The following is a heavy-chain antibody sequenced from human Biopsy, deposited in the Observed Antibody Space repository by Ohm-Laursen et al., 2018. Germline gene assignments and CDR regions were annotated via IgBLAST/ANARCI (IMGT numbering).Heavy chain of an antibody. Sequence: SSVKVSCKASGGPSSNYAFSWVRQAPGQGLEWVGRIVPILGHLNYAQRFQGRVSITADKSTTYVYMELSRLTPGDTAVYYCAADADGYYTEFDYWGPGTLVTVSS. J-gene: IGHJ4*02. V-gene: IGHV1-69*04. CDR3: AADADGYYTEFDY. CDR1: GGPSSNYA. CDR2: IVPILGHL. D-gene: IGHD3-3*01.